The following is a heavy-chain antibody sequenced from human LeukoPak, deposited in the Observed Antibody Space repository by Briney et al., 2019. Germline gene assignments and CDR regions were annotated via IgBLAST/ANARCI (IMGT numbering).Heavy chain of an antibody. D-gene: IGHD5-24*01. J-gene: IGHJ3*02. V-gene: IGHV3-53*01. CDR3: AREGEMAAGAFDI. CDR1: GFTVSSNY. Sequence: GGSLRLSCAASGFTVSSNYMSWVRQAPGKGLEWVSVIYSGGSTYYADSVKGRFTISRDNSKNTLYLQMNSLRAEDTAVYYCAREGEMAAGAFDIWGQGTMVTVSS. CDR2: IYSGGST.